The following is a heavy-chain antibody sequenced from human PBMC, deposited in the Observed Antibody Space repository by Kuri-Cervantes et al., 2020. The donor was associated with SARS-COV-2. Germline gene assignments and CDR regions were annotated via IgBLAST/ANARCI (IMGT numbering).Heavy chain of an antibody. J-gene: IGHJ6*02. Sequence: SETLSLTCEVYYGSFRGYYWNWIRQPPGKGLEWIGEINHSGTTNYNPPLKSRVTISVDTSKSQFSLKLSSVTAADTAVYYCARVTYYDFWSGYYINPGSYYYYGMDVWGQGTTVTVSS. CDR1: YGSFRGYY. D-gene: IGHD3-3*01. V-gene: IGHV4-34*01. CDR2: INHSGTT. CDR3: ARVTYYDFWSGYYINPGSYYYYGMDV.